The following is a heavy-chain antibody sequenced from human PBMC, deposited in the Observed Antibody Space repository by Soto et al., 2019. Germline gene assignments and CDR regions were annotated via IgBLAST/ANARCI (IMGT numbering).Heavy chain of an antibody. V-gene: IGHV3-11*01. J-gene: IGHJ4*02. CDR3: AGDLHGLSYFDY. D-gene: IGHD6-19*01. Sequence: GGSLRLSCATSGFTFSCYYMNWIRQAPGKGLEWISYISPTGNSIYYADSVKGRFTISRDNAKNSLYLQVSSLRAEDTAMYYCAGDLHGLSYFDYWGQGTLVTVSS. CDR2: ISPTGNSI. CDR1: GFTFSCYY.